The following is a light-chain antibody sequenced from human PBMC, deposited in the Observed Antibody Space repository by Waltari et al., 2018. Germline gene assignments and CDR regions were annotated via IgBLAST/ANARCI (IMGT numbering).Light chain of an antibody. V-gene: IGKV3-11*01. CDR2: DAS. CDR3: QQRSNSFT. J-gene: IGKJ3*01. Sequence: EIVLTQSPATLSLSPGERATLSCRASQSVSSYLAWDQQKPGQAPRLLIYDASNRATGIPARFSGSGSETDFTLTISSLEPEDFAVYYCQQRSNSFTFGPGTKVDIK. CDR1: QSVSSY.